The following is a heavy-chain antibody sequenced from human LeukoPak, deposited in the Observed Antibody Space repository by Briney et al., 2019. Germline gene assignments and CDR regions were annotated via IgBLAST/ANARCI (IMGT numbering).Heavy chain of an antibody. CDR2: ISRSGDRT. D-gene: IGHD3-10*01. CDR3: AKYNYYGSGSYYNDFDS. CDR1: GFTFSTYA. V-gene: IGHV3-23*01. J-gene: IGHJ4*02. Sequence: TGGSVPLSCAASGFTFSTYAMSWVRQAPGKGLEWVSSISRSGDRTFYADSVKGRFTISRDNSKNTLYLQMSSLRAEDTAIYYCAKYNYYGSGSYYNDFDSWGQGTQVTVSS.